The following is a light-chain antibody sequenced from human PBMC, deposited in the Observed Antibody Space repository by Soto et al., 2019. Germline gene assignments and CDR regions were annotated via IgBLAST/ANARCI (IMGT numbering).Light chain of an antibody. V-gene: IGKV3-20*01. CDR3: QQYGSSRPWT. CDR1: QRVSSNY. Sequence: EIVLTQSPGTLSLSPGERATLSCRASQRVSSNYLAWYQQKPGQAPRLLIYGASSRATGIPDRFSGSGSGTDFTLTISRLEPDDFAVYYCQQYGSSRPWTFGQGTKVDIK. CDR2: GAS. J-gene: IGKJ1*01.